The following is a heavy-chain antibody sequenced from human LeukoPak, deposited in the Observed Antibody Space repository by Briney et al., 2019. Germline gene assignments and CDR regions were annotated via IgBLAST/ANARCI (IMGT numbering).Heavy chain of an antibody. CDR3: ARNIAYDSSGYYSPHFDY. V-gene: IGHV3-53*01. D-gene: IGHD3-22*01. J-gene: IGHJ4*02. Sequence: GGSLRLSCAASGFTVSSNYMSWVRQAPGKGLEWVSVIYSGGSTYYADSVKGRFTISRDNSKDTLYLQMNSLRAEDTAVYYCARNIAYDSSGYYSPHFDYWGQGTLVTVSS. CDR1: GFTVSSNY. CDR2: IYSGGST.